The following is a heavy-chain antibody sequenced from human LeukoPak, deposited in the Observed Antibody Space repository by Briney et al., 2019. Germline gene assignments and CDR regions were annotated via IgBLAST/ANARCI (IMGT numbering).Heavy chain of an antibody. CDR2: ISYSGSS. CDR3: VRDDYGDYTRRFDP. CDR1: GGSISSSRYY. D-gene: IGHD4-17*01. J-gene: IGHJ5*02. V-gene: IGHV4-39*07. Sequence: SETLSLTCTVSGGSISSSRYYWGWIRQPPGKGLEWIASISYSGSSYYDPSLKSRVTISVDTSKNQVSLQLSSVTAADTAVYYCVRDDYGDYTRRFDPWGQGTLVTVSS.